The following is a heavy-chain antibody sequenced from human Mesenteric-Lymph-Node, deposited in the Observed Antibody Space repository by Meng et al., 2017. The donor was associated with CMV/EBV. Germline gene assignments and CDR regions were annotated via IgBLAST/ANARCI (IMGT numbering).Heavy chain of an antibody. CDR3: GRLARDGCFGS. J-gene: IGHJ4*02. Sequence: VASGPISSGYYCWWWRHPPGERLVWFVCFYCSHGTTHYPPPLRSRISISVDTSKKFSYMKLYFVAAEDTAVYYCGRLARDGCFGSWGQGTLVTVSS. D-gene: IGHD3-10*01. CDR1: SGPISSGYYC. V-gene: IGHV4-39*02. CDR2: FYCSHGTT.